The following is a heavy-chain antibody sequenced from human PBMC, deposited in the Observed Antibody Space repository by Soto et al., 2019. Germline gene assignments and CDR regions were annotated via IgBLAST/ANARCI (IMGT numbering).Heavy chain of an antibody. V-gene: IGHV4-59*08. Sequence: PSEPLSLTFNVSGGSISIYYRSWFRQPPGKGLEWIGYIYYSGSTNYNPSLKSRVTISVDTPKKQFSLRLSSVTAADTAVYYCARDFGSGSGYGIDVWGQGTTVT. D-gene: IGHD3-10*01. CDR3: ARDFGSGSGYGIDV. CDR2: IYYSGST. J-gene: IGHJ6*02. CDR1: GGSISIYY.